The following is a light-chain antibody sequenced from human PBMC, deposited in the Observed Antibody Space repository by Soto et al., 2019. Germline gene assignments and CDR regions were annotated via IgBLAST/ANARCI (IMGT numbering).Light chain of an antibody. CDR2: GAS. CDR1: QSVSSN. Sequence: EIVMTQSPATLSVSPGERATLSCRASQSVSSNLAWYQQKPGQAPRLLIYGASTRATGIPARFSGSGSGTEFTLAIRRMQSEDFVVYYCQQYNNWTPGTFGQGTKLEIK. CDR3: QQYNNWTPGT. V-gene: IGKV3-15*01. J-gene: IGKJ2*01.